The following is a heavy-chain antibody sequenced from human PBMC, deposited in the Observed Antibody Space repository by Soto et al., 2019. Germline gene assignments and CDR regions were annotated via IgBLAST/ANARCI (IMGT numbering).Heavy chain of an antibody. CDR2: ICSGGRT. V-gene: IGHV3-66*01. Sequence: EVQLVESGGGLVQPGGSLRLSCAASGFTVNNDYMSWVRQAPGKGLECVSVICSGGRTVYAAYVTSRCTTSRVSSKNTLYLQMNCLGAEDTTVYYCARNTAGTPGAFWAQGTLVTVSS. CDR3: ARNTAGTPGAF. J-gene: IGHJ4*02. CDR1: GFTVNNDY.